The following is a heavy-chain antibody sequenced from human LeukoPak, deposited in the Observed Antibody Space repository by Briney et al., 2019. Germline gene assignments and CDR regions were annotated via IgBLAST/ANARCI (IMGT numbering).Heavy chain of an antibody. CDR3: ATGHALDY. CDR1: GFTFSDYY. V-gene: IGHV3-11*05. Sequence: GGSLRLSCAASGFTFSDYYISWIRQAPGKGLEWVSYISSSSSYTNYADSVKGRFTISRDNAKNSLYLQMNSLRAEHPAVYYCATGHALDYWGQGALVTVSS. J-gene: IGHJ4*02. CDR2: ISSSSSYT.